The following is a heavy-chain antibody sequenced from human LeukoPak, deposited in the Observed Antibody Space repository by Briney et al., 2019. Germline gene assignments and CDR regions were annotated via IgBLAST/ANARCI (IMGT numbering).Heavy chain of an antibody. V-gene: IGHV1-46*01. J-gene: IGHJ6*02. D-gene: IGHD3-22*01. CDR1: GYTFTSYY. Sequence: EASVTVSCKASGYTFTSYYMHWVRQAPGQGLEWMGIINPSGGSTSYAQKFQGRVTMTRDTSTSTVYMELSSLRSEDTAVYYCASYYDSSGYYYNGMDVWGQGTTVTVSS. CDR2: INPSGGST. CDR3: ASYYDSSGYYYNGMDV.